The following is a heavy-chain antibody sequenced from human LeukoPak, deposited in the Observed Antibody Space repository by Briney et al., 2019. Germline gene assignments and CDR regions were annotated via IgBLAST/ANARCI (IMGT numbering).Heavy chain of an antibody. D-gene: IGHD2-15*01. CDR2: INHSGST. J-gene: IGHJ4*02. Sequence: SETLSLTCAVYGGSFSGYYWSWIRQPPGKGLEWVGEINHSGSTNYNPSLKSRVTISVDTSKNQFSLKLSSVTAADTAVYYCARHTRSGGSCYIDYWGQGTLVTVSS. V-gene: IGHV4-34*01. CDR1: GGSFSGYY. CDR3: ARHTRSGGSCYIDY.